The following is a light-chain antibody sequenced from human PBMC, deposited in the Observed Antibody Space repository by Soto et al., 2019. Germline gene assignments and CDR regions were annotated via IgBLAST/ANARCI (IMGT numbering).Light chain of an antibody. Sequence: DIQMTQSPSTLSASVGDRVTITCRASQSIDRWLAWYQQKPGKAPKVLIWDATTLHRGVPSRFSGSRSGTEFTLTISSLQPEDCATYYCLQDYNYPWTFGQGTKVDIK. J-gene: IGKJ1*01. V-gene: IGKV1-5*01. CDR1: QSIDRW. CDR3: LQDYNYPWT. CDR2: DAT.